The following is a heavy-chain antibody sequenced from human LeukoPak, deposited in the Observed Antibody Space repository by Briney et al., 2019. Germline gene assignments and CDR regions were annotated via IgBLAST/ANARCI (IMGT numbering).Heavy chain of an antibody. D-gene: IGHD2-2*01. CDR3: ARERGADQLPGNWFDP. CDR1: GGSISSYY. V-gene: IGHV4-59*01. J-gene: IGHJ5*02. CDR2: IYYSGST. Sequence: PSETLSLTCTVSGGSISSYYWTWIRQPPGKGLEWIGYIYYSGSTNYNPSLKSRVTISVDTSKNQFSLKLSSVTAADTAVYYCARERGADQLPGNWFDPWGQGTLVTVSS.